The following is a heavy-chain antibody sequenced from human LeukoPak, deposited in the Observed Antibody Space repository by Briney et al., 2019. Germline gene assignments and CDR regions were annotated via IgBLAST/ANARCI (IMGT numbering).Heavy chain of an antibody. J-gene: IGHJ4*02. Sequence: ASVKVSCKASGYTFTSYYMHWVRQAPGQGLEWMGIINPSGGSTSYAQKFQGRVTMTRDTSTSTVYIELSSLRSEDTAVYYCARATIHANIVLGWGQGTLVTVSS. D-gene: IGHD2-8*02. V-gene: IGHV1-46*01. CDR2: INPSGGST. CDR1: GYTFTSYY. CDR3: ARATIHANIVLG.